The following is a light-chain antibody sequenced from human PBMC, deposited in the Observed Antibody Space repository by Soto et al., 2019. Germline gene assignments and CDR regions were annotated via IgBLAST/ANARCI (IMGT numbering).Light chain of an antibody. V-gene: IGKV3-15*01. CDR3: QQYNNWPPWT. Sequence: IVMTQSPATLSVSPGERATLSCRASQSVSSNLDWYQQKPGQAPRLLSYGASTRATGIPARFSGSGSGTEFTLTISSRQSEEFAVYYCQQYNNWPPWTFCQGTKVEIK. CDR2: GAS. CDR1: QSVSSN. J-gene: IGKJ1*01.